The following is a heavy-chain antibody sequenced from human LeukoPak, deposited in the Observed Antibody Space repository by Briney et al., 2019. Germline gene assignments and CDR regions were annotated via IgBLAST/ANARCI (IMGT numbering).Heavy chain of an antibody. V-gene: IGHV4-39*07. CDR3: ARREAARPVDY. Sequence: SETLSLTCTVSGGSISSSSYYWGWIRQPPGKGLEWIGSIYYSGSTYYNPTLKSRVTISVDTSKNQFSLKLSSVTAADTAVYYCARREAARPVDYWGQGTLVTVSS. D-gene: IGHD6-6*01. CDR2: IYYSGST. CDR1: GGSISSSSYY. J-gene: IGHJ4*02.